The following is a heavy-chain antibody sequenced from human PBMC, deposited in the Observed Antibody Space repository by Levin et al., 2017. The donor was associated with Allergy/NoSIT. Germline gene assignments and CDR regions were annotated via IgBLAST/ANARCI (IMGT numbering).Heavy chain of an antibody. J-gene: IGHJ4*02. CDR1: GGSISGGGYH. D-gene: IGHD2-2*03. CDR3: AREDGSTFDF. CDR2: IYYSGST. V-gene: IGHV4-31*03. Sequence: SETLSLTCTVSGGSISGGGYHWTWIRQHPEKGLEWIGYIYYSGSTFYNPSLKSRLMISVDTSENQFSLNVSSVTAADTAVYYCAREDGSTFDFWGQGALVTVAS.